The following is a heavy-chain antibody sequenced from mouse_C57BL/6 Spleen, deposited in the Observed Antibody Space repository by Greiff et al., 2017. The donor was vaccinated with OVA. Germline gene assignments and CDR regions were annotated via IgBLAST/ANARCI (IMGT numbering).Heavy chain of an antibody. CDR3: ARSYPRY. CDR2: IDPSDSYT. V-gene: IGHV1-50*01. Sequence: VQLQQSGAELVKPGASVKLSCKASGYTFTSYWMQWVKQRPGQGLEWIGEIDPSDSYTNYNQKFKGKATLTVDTSSSTAYMQLSSLTSEDSAVYYCARSYPRYWGQGTTLTVSS. D-gene: IGHD1-1*01. J-gene: IGHJ2*01. CDR1: GYTFTSYW.